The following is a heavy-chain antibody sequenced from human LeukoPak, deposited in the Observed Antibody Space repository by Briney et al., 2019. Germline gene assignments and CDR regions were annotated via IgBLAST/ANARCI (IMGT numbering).Heavy chain of an antibody. Sequence: GRSLRLSCAASGFTFSSYAMHWVRQAPGKGLEWVAVISYDGSNKYYAGSVKGRFTISRDNSKNTLYLQMDSLRAEDTAVYYCARGGYYESNSPMVWGQGTLVTVSS. D-gene: IGHD3-22*01. CDR1: GFTFSSYA. CDR3: ARGGYYESNSPMV. CDR2: ISYDGSNK. J-gene: IGHJ4*02. V-gene: IGHV3-30-3*01.